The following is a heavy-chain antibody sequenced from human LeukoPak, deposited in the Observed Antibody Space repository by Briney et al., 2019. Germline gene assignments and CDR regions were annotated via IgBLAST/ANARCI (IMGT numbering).Heavy chain of an antibody. Sequence: SETLSLTCTVSGGSISGSTYYWGWIRQPPGKGLEWIGSIYYSGSTYYNPSLKSRVTISVDTSKNQFSLKLSSVTAADTAVYYCARGSDTRGFDYWGQGTLVTVSS. CDR1: GGSISGSTYY. J-gene: IGHJ4*02. D-gene: IGHD3-10*01. CDR3: ARGSDTRGFDY. CDR2: IYYSGST. V-gene: IGHV4-39*01.